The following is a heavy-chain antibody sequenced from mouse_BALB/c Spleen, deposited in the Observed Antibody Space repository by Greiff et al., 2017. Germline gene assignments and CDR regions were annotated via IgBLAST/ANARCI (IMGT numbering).Heavy chain of an antibody. Sequence: VKVVESGPGLVAPSQSLSITCTVSGFSLTSYGVHWVRQPPGKGLEWLGVIWAGGSTNYNSALMSRLSISKDNSKSQVFLKMNSLQTDDTAMYYCARVDYGQRDWYFDVWGAGTTVTVSS. CDR3: ARVDYGQRDWYFDV. V-gene: IGHV2-9*02. D-gene: IGHD1-2*01. J-gene: IGHJ1*01. CDR2: IWAGGST. CDR1: GFSLTSYG.